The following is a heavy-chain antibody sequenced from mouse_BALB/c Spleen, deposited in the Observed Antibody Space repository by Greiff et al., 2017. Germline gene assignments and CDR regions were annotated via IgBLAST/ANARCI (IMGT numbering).Heavy chain of an antibody. Sequence: QVQLQQPGAELVKPGASVKLSCKASGYTFTSYWMHWVKQRPGQGLEWIGEINPSNGRTNYNEKFKSKATLTVDKSSSTAYMQLSSLTSEDSAVYYCARGGLRLRSWFAYWGQGTLVTVSA. CDR3: ARGGLRLRSWFAY. CDR2: INPSNGRT. J-gene: IGHJ3*01. V-gene: IGHV1S81*02. CDR1: GYTFTSYW. D-gene: IGHD1-2*01.